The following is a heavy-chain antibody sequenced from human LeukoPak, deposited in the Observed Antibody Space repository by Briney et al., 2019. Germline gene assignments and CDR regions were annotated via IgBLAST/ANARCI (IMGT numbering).Heavy chain of an antibody. CDR3: AKDSPLDTGSGWSWRY. J-gene: IGHJ4*02. CDR1: GFTFSSFD. CDR2: ITANGDVT. D-gene: IGHD6-19*01. V-gene: IGHV3-23*01. Sequence: PGGSLRLSCAASGFTFSSFDMSWVRLVPGRGLEWILYITANGDVTMSADSERGRFTISRDNSRNTLSLQMNDVRAEDTAIYYCAKDSPLDTGSGWSWRYWGQGTPVTVSS.